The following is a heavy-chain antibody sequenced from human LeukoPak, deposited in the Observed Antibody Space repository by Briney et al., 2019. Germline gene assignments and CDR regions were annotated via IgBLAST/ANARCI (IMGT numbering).Heavy chain of an antibody. CDR1: GYTFTSYY. D-gene: IGHD2-2*01. Sequence: GASVKVSCKASGYTFTSYYMHWVRQAPGQGLEWMGIINPNGGSTSYAQKFQGRVTMTRDTSISTAYMELSSLRSEDTAVYYCARVDCSSTSCYKDYYYYGMDVWGQGSTVTVSS. CDR3: ARVDCSSTSCYKDYYYYGMDV. CDR2: INPNGGST. J-gene: IGHJ6*02. V-gene: IGHV1-46*01.